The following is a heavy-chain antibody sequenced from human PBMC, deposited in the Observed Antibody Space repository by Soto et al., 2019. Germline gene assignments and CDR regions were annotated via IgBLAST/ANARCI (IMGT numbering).Heavy chain of an antibody. J-gene: IGHJ5*02. D-gene: IGHD2-15*01. CDR3: ARGFRVAATRWWFDP. V-gene: IGHV1-3*01. CDR1: GYTFTSYD. CDR2: INAGNGNT. Sequence: ASVKVSCKASGYTFTSYDMHWVRQAPGQRLEWMGWINAGNGNTKYSQKFQGRVTITRDTSASTAYMELRSLRSDDTAVYYCARGFRVAATRWWFDPWGQGTLVTVSS.